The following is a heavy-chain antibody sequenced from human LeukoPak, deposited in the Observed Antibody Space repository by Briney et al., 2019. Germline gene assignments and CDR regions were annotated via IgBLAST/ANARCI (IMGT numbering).Heavy chain of an antibody. J-gene: IGHJ4*02. CDR2: IKQDGSEK. D-gene: IGHD3-3*01. Sequence: GGSLRLSCAASGFTFRSYWMSWVRQAPGKGLEWVANIKQDGSEKYYVDSVKGRFTISRDNAKNSLYLQMNSLRAEDTAVYYCARDSLLWSGYLVWGQGTLVTVSS. CDR3: ARDSLLWSGYLV. V-gene: IGHV3-7*01. CDR1: GFTFRSYW.